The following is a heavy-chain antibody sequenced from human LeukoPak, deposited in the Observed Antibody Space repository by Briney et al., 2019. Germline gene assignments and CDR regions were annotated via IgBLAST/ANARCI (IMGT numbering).Heavy chain of an antibody. Sequence: GGSLRLSCAASGFTFSRCDMNWVRQAPWKGLEWVANIKQDGSEKYYVDSVKGRFTISRDNAKNSLYLQMNSLRAEDTAVYYCARAGILTGFDYWGQGTLVTVSS. CDR3: ARAGILTGFDY. CDR2: IKQDGSEK. D-gene: IGHD3-9*01. CDR1: GFTFSRCD. J-gene: IGHJ4*02. V-gene: IGHV3-7*01.